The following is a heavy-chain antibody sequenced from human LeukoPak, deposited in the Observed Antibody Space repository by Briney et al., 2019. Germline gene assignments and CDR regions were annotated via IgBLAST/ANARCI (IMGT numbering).Heavy chain of an antibody. Sequence: GGSLRLSCSVSGFTFSSYAMHWVRQAPGKGLEYVSTISSNGGSTYYADSVEGRFTISRDNSKNTLYLQMSSLRAEDTAVYHCVLAPRIQLWPADYFDYWGQGTLVTVSS. CDR1: GFTFSSYA. V-gene: IGHV3-64D*06. CDR3: VLAPRIQLWPADYFDY. CDR2: ISSNGGST. J-gene: IGHJ4*02. D-gene: IGHD5-18*01.